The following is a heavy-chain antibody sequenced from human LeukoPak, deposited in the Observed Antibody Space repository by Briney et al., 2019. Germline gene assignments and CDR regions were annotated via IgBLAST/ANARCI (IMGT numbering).Heavy chain of an antibody. J-gene: IGHJ4*02. D-gene: IGHD6-13*01. CDR2: INHSGST. V-gene: IGHV4-34*01. CDR1: GGSFSGYY. Sequence: SETLSLTCAVYGGSFSGYYWRWIRQPPGKGLEWIGEINHSGSTNYNPSLKSRVTISVDTSKNQFSLKLSSVTAADTAVYYCARGASTGYSSSWYRHWGQGTLVTVSS. CDR3: ARGASTGYSSSWYRH.